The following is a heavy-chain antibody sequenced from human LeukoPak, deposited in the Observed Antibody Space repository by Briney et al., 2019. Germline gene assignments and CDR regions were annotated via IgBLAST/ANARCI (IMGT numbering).Heavy chain of an antibody. CDR3: AKSGGYCLRYY. D-gene: IGHD1-26*01. J-gene: IGHJ4*02. CDR2: IYSSGST. V-gene: IGHV4-39*01. Sequence: PSETLSLTCTVSGPSVSGSPYYWGWIRQPPGKGLEWIGSIYSSGSTYYNASLQSRVTISIETSKSQISLRLNSVTAADTAIYYGAKSGGYCLRYYWGQGTRVTVSS. CDR1: GPSVSGSPYY.